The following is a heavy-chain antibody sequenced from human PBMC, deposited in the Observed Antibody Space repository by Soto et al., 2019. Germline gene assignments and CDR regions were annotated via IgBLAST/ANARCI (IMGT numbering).Heavy chain of an antibody. Sequence: GGSLRLSCAASGFTFSSYSMNWVRQAPGKGLEWVSSISSSSSYIYYADSVKGRFTISRDNAKNSLYLQMNSLRAEDTAVYYCARSLTDYDYIWGSYRRHFDIWGQGTMVTVSS. CDR2: ISSSSSYI. D-gene: IGHD3-16*02. CDR3: ARSLTDYDYIWGSYRRHFDI. J-gene: IGHJ3*02. CDR1: GFTFSSYS. V-gene: IGHV3-21*01.